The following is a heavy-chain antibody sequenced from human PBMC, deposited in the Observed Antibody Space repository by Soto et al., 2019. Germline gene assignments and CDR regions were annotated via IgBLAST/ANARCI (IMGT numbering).Heavy chain of an antibody. Sequence: QVQLVQSGTEVKKPGASVKVSCKASVYTFTNSAISWGRQDPGQGLGWMGWSSAYRDRTNYAQNLQGRVTMTTDTATSTGYMEVRSQRSDDTAVYYCARDRDYYYDNSDKYHYHYAIDVWGQGTTVTISS. D-gene: IGHD3-22*01. CDR2: SSAYRDRT. V-gene: IGHV1-18*04. J-gene: IGHJ6*02. CDR1: VYTFTNSA. CDR3: ARDRDYYYDNSDKYHYHYAIDV.